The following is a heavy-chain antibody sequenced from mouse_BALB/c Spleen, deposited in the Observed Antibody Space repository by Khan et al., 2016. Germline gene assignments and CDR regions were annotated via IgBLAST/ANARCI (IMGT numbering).Heavy chain of an antibody. CDR1: GFTFNIYA. CDR3: MRGNDYDVYFDY. D-gene: IGHD2-4*01. Sequence: EVKLEESGGGLVQPKGSLKLSCAASGFTFNIYAMNWVRQAPGKGLEWVARIRSKSNNYATYYVDSVKDRFTISRDDSQSMLYLQMNNLKTEDTAMYYCMRGNDYDVYFDYWGQGIPLTVSS. V-gene: IGHV10-1*02. CDR2: IRSKSNNYAT. J-gene: IGHJ2*01.